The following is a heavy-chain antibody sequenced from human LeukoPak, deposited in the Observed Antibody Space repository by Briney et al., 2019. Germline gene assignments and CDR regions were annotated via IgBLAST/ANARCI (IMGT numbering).Heavy chain of an antibody. CDR1: GYTLTELS. D-gene: IGHD6-13*01. Sequence: GASVKVSCKVSGYTLTELSMHWVRQAPGKGLEWMGGFDPEDGETIYAQKFQGRVTMTRNTSISTAYMELSSLRSEDTAVYYCARDIAAPFDYWGQGTLVTVSS. CDR3: ARDIAAPFDY. V-gene: IGHV1-24*01. J-gene: IGHJ4*02. CDR2: FDPEDGET.